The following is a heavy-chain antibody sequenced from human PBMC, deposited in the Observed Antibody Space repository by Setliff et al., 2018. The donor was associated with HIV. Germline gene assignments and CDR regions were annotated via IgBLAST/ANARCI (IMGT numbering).Heavy chain of an antibody. D-gene: IGHD4-17*01. CDR3: VKGAPDYDTNPFYYYFYMHV. Sequence: GGSLRLSCAASGFTVSDTHMTWVRQAPGKGLQWVSFIYSDGSEKYYVDSVKGRFTISRDNAKNSLYLQMNSLRAEDAAVYYCVKGAPDYDTNPFYYYFYMHVWGKGTTVTVSS. CDR1: GFTVSDTH. V-gene: IGHV3-11*01. J-gene: IGHJ6*03. CDR2: IYSDGSEK.